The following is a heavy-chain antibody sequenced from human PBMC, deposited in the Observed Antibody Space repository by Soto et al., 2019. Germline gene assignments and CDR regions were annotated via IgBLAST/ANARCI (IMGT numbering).Heavy chain of an antibody. CDR2: VSGSGEMT. CDR1: GFTFRGDA. Sequence: GGSLRLSCAASGFTFRGDAMSWVRQAPGKGLEWVSSVSGSGEMTHYAESVKGRFTISRDNSNETQLLQMESLRDEDTAVYYCARSEMTYNWNDWGQGTRVTVSS. CDR3: ARSEMTYNWND. V-gene: IGHV3-23*01. D-gene: IGHD1-20*01. J-gene: IGHJ4*02.